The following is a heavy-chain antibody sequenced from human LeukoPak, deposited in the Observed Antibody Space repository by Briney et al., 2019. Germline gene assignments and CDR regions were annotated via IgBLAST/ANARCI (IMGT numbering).Heavy chain of an antibody. Sequence: PSETLSLTCAVYGGSFSGYYWSWIRQPPGKGLEWIGYIYYSGSTYYNPSLKSRVTISVDTSKNQFSLKLSSVTAADTAVYYCAREQGSGAYFDYWGQGTLVTVSS. V-gene: IGHV4-30-4*08. CDR3: AREQGSGAYFDY. CDR2: IYYSGST. CDR1: GGSFSGYY. J-gene: IGHJ4*02. D-gene: IGHD2-15*01.